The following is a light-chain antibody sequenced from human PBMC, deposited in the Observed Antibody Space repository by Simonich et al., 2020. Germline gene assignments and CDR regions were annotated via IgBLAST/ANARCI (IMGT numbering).Light chain of an antibody. CDR2: EDN. V-gene: IGLV6-57*01. Sequence: NFMLTQPHSVSESPGKTVTISCTRISGSIASNYVQWYQQRPGSSPTTVIYEDNQRPSGVPDRFAGSIDSSSNAAALTISGLKTEDEADYYGQSYDSSNQVFGGGTKLTVL. CDR1: SGSIASNY. CDR3: QSYDSSNQV. J-gene: IGLJ2*01.